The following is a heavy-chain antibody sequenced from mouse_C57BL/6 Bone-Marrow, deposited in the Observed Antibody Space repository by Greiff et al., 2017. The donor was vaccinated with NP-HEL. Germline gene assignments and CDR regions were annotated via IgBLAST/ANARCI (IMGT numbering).Heavy chain of an antibody. CDR2: IYPGDGDT. V-gene: IGHV1-82*01. Sequence: QVQLKQSGPELVKPGASVKISCKASGYAFSSSWMNWVKQRPGKGLEWIGRIYPGDGDTKEKGKFKGKATLTADKSSSTAYMQLSSLTSEDSAVYFCARRDYYGSSNYWGQGTTLTVSS. D-gene: IGHD1-1*01. J-gene: IGHJ2*01. CDR3: ARRDYYGSSNY. CDR1: GYAFSSSW.